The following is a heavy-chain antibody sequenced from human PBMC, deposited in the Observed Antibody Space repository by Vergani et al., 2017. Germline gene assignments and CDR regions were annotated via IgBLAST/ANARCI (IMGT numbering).Heavy chain of an antibody. CDR3: ARDLPSYSGSYSDVGY. V-gene: IGHV4-39*02. J-gene: IGHJ4*02. D-gene: IGHD1-26*01. CDR1: GGSISSSNYY. Sequence: QLQLQESGPGLVKPSETLSLTCTVSGGSISSSNYYWGWIRQPPGKGLEWIGSIYYSGSTYYNPSLKSRVTISVDTSKNQFSLKLTSVTAADTAVYYCARDLPSYSGSYSDVGYWGQGTLVTVSS. CDR2: IYYSGST.